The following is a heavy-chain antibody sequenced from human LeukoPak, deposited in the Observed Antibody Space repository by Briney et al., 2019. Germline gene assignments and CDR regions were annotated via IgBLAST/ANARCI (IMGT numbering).Heavy chain of an antibody. CDR3: ARLAGITMINYYYYYMDV. V-gene: IGHV4-4*07. CDR2: IFTSGRT. Sequence: SETLSLTCTVSGGSISSYYWSWIRQPAGKGLEWIGRIFTSGRTNYNPSLKSRVTISVDKSKNQFSLRLSSVTAADTAISYCARLAGITMINYYYYYMDVWGKGTTVTVSS. D-gene: IGHD3-22*01. CDR1: GGSISSYY. J-gene: IGHJ6*03.